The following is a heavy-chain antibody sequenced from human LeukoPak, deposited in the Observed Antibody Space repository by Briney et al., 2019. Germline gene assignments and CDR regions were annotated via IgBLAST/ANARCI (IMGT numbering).Heavy chain of an antibody. CDR3: VKEANGFDM. D-gene: IGHD2-8*01. J-gene: IGHJ3*02. CDR2: IANDGRFT. V-gene: IGHV3-30*04. CDR1: GFTFSSHP. Sequence: GRSLRLSWAASGFTFSSHPMNWVRQAPGKGLEWVAVIANDGRFTHYADSVKGRFTISRDNSKSTLEMQMNSLRAEDTALYYCVKEANGFDMWGLGTMVTVSS.